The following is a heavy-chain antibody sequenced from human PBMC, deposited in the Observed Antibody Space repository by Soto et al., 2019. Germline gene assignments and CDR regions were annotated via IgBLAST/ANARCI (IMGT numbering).Heavy chain of an antibody. CDR1: GFTFTNVA. CDR3: AKLYWNPRYFDY. J-gene: IGHJ4*02. V-gene: IGHV3-23*01. D-gene: IGHD1-1*01. Sequence: PGGSLRLSCVASGFTFTNVAMTWFRQAPGKGLEWVSSITDGGGSTDYADSVKGRFTISRDNSKSTLYLQMNNLRADDTAVYYCAKLYWNPRYFDYWGQGARVTVSS. CDR2: ITDGGGST.